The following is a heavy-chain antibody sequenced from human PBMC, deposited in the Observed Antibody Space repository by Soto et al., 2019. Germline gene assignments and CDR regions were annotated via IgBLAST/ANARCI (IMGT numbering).Heavy chain of an antibody. J-gene: IGHJ4*02. CDR1: GFSLSTGGVG. V-gene: IGHV2-5*02. D-gene: IGHD2-2*02. CDR3: VHGRDGCNKGAFDY. Sequence: QITLKESGPTLVKPTQTLTLTCTFSGFSLSTGGVGVGWIRQPPGKALEWLAVIYWDDDKRYSPSLKSRLTITKDTPNNQVVLTMTNMDPVDTATYYCVHGRDGCNKGAFDYWGQGTLVTVSS. CDR2: IYWDDDK.